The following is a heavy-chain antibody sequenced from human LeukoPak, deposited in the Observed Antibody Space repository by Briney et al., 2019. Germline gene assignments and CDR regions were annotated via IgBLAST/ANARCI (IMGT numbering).Heavy chain of an antibody. CDR1: GFTFSSYS. CDR2: ISSSSSSYI. J-gene: IGHJ3*02. V-gene: IGHV3-21*01. D-gene: IGHD1-26*01. Sequence: GGSLRLSCAASGFTFSSYSMNWVRQAPGKGLEWVSSISSSSSSYIYYADSVKGRFTISRDNAKNSLYLQMNSLRAEDTAVYYCARDKGEEFHDAFDIWGQGTMVTVSS. CDR3: ARDKGEEFHDAFDI.